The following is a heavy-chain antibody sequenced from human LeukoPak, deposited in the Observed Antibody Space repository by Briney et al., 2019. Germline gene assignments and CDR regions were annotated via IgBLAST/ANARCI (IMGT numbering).Heavy chain of an antibody. D-gene: IGHD2-2*02. J-gene: IGHJ4*02. CDR2: IYYSGST. V-gene: IGHV4-39*01. CDR1: GGSISSSSYY. Sequence: PSEXLSLTCTVSGGSISSSSYYWGWLRQPPGKGLEWIGSIYYSGSTYYNPSLKSRVTISVDTSKNQFSLKLSSVTAADTAVYYCARRYCSSTSCYIDYWGQGTLVTVSS. CDR3: ARRYCSSTSCYIDY.